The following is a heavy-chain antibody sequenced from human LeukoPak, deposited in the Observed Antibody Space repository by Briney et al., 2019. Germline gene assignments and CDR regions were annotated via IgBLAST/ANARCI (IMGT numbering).Heavy chain of an antibody. V-gene: IGHV4-61*02. CDR1: GDSTSSGSYY. CDR2: LYSSGTT. CDR3: ARVKWELLAGPFEY. D-gene: IGHD1-26*01. J-gene: IGHJ4*02. Sequence: SETLSLTCTVSGDSTSSGSYYWSWIRQPAGKGLEWIWRLYSSGTTNYNPSLKSRVSMSVDTSKNQFSLMLSSVTAADTAVYYCARVKWELLAGPFEYWGQGTLVTVSS.